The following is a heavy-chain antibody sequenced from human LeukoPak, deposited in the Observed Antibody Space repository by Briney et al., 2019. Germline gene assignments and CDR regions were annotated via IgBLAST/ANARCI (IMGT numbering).Heavy chain of an antibody. CDR1: GYSFTSYW. D-gene: IGHD6-19*01. J-gene: IGHJ4*02. Sequence: GESLKISCKGSGYSFTSYWIGWVRQMPGKGLEWMGIIYPGDSDTRYSPSFQGQVTISADKSISTAYLQWSSLKASDTAMYYCARLTVAGGKHPGPLNYWGQGTLVTVSS. CDR3: ARLTVAGGKHPGPLNY. V-gene: IGHV5-51*01. CDR2: IYPGDSDT.